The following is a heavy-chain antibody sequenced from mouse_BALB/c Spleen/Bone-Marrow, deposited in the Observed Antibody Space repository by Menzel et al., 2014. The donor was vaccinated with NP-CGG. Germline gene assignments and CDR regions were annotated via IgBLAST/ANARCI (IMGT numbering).Heavy chain of an antibody. J-gene: IGHJ3*01. Sequence: EVKLEESGGGLVKPGGSLKLSCAASGFAFSSYDMSWVRRTPEKRLEWVAYISSGGGSTYYSDTVKGRFTISRDNAKKTLYLEMSSLKSEDTAMYYCARHMIRGFAYWGQGTLVTVSA. CDR3: ARHMIRGFAY. V-gene: IGHV5-12-1*01. CDR2: ISSGGGST. D-gene: IGHD2-4*01. CDR1: GFAFSSYD.